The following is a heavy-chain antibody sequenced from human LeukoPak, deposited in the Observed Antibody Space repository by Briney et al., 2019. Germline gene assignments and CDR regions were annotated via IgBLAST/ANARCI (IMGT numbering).Heavy chain of an antibody. D-gene: IGHD3-10*01. CDR1: GGSFSGSY. J-gene: IGHJ4*02. CDR3: ARGIVYGSGSYYKAYYFDS. Sequence: SETLSLTCSVSGGSFSGSYWSWIRQPPGKGLEWIGEINHSGTTNYNPSPASRVTVSVDTSKNQFSLNLTSVTAADTAVYFCARGIVYGSGSYYKAYYFDSWGQGTLVTVSS. V-gene: IGHV4-34*01. CDR2: INHSGTT.